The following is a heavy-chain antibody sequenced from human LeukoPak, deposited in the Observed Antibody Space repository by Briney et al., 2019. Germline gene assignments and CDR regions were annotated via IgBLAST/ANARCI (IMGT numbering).Heavy chain of an antibody. D-gene: IGHD6-19*01. Sequence: GGSLRLSCAASGFTFSSYEMNWVRQAPGKGLEWVSYISSSGSTIYYADSVKGRFTISRDNAKNSLYLQMNSLRAEDTAVYYCARELGHSSGWAQFHFDYWGQGTLVTVSS. J-gene: IGHJ4*02. V-gene: IGHV3-48*03. CDR3: ARELGHSSGWAQFHFDY. CDR1: GFTFSSYE. CDR2: ISSSGSTI.